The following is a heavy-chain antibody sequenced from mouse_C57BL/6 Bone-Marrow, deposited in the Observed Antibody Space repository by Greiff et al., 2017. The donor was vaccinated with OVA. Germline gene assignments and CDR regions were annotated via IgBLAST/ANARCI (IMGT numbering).Heavy chain of an antibody. Sequence: EVHLVESGGGLVKPGGSLKLSCAASGFTFSSYTMSWVRQTPEKRLEWVATISGGGGNTYYPDSVKGRFTISRDNAKNTLYLQMSSLRSEDTALYYCARDGYYPYYFDYWGRGTTLTVSS. J-gene: IGHJ2*01. CDR2: ISGGGGNT. V-gene: IGHV5-9*01. D-gene: IGHD2-3*01. CDR1: GFTFSSYT. CDR3: ARDGYYPYYFDY.